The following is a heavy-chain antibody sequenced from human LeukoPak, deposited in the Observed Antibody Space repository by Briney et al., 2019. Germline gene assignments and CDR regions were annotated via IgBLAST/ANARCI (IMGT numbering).Heavy chain of an antibody. V-gene: IGHV4-39*07. CDR1: GGSISSSSYY. J-gene: IGHJ6*02. D-gene: IGHD6-19*01. CDR3: ARGSEGWLVRYYYYGMDV. Sequence: PSETLSLTCTVSGGSISSSSYYWGWIRQPPGKGLEWIGSIYYSGSTYYNPSLKSRVTISVDTSKNQFSLKLSSVTAADTAVYYCARGSEGWLVRYYYYGMDVWGQGTTVTVSS. CDR2: IYYSGST.